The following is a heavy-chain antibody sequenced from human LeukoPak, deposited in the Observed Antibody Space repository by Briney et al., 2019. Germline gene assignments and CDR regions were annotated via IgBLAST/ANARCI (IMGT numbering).Heavy chain of an antibody. D-gene: IGHD6-19*01. CDR3: GGNYSSGWPTHYYFDY. CDR1: GFTFSSYW. J-gene: IGHJ4*01. CDR2: INQDGSEK. V-gene: IGHV3-7*01. Sequence: GGSLRLSCAASGFTFSSYWMSWVRQAPGKGLEWVANINQDGSEKYYVDSVKGRFTISRNNAKNSLYLQMNSLRADNPAVYYVGGNYSSGWPTHYYFDYWGKGTMVTVSS.